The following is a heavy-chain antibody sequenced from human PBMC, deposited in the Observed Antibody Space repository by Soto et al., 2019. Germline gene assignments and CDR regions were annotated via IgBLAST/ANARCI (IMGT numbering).Heavy chain of an antibody. V-gene: IGHV4-61*01. D-gene: IGHD3-22*01. CDR2: IYYSGST. CDR1: GGSVSSGSYY. Sequence: PSETLSLTCTVSGGSVSSGSYYWSWIRQPPGKGLEWIGYIYYSGSTNYNPSLKSRVTISVDTSKNQFSLKLSSVTAADTAVYYCARDLPPLIDHYYGMDVWGQGTTVTVSS. J-gene: IGHJ6*02. CDR3: ARDLPPLIDHYYGMDV.